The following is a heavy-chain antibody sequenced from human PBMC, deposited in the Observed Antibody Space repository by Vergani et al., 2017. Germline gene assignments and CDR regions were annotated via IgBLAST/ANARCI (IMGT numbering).Heavy chain of an antibody. CDR3: ARSGKSITIFGVVTLSFDY. D-gene: IGHD3-3*01. V-gene: IGHV1-69*01. CDR1: GGTFSTYA. J-gene: IGHJ4*02. Sequence: QVQLVQSGAEVKKPGSSVKVSCKASGGTFSTYAISWVQQAPGQGLEWMGGIIPILGTANYAQNFQGRVTITADESTSTAYMELSSLRSEDTAVYYCARSGKSITIFGVVTLSFDYWGQGTLVTVSS. CDR2: IIPILGTA.